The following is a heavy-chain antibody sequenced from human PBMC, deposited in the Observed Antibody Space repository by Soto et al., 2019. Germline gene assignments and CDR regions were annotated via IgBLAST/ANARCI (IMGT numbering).Heavy chain of an antibody. V-gene: IGHV3-48*02. J-gene: IGHJ4*02. CDR1: GFTFSSYS. D-gene: IGHD5-12*01. Sequence: GGSLRLSCAASGFTFSSYSMNWVRQAPGKGLEWVSYISSSSSTIYYADSVKGRFTISRDNAKNSLYLQMNSLRDEDTAVYYCARDLTRGYSGYDPGGVWNYWGQGTLVTVSS. CDR2: ISSSSSTI. CDR3: ARDLTRGYSGYDPGGVWNY.